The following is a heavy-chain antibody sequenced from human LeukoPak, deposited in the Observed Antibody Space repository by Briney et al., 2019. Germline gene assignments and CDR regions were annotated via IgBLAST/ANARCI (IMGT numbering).Heavy chain of an antibody. J-gene: IGHJ2*01. CDR2: TYYRSKSYN. CDR3: ARARRHPEYWYFDL. Sequence: SQTLSLTCAISGDSVSSNSATWNWIRQSPSRGLEWLGRTYYRSKSYNDYAVSVKSRITINPDTSKNQFSLHLNSVTPEDTAVYYCARARRHPEYWYFDLWGRGTLVIVSS. V-gene: IGHV6-1*01. CDR1: GDSVSSNSAT.